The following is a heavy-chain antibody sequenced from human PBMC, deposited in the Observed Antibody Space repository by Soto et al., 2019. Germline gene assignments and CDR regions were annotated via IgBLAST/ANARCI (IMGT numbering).Heavy chain of an antibody. J-gene: IGHJ5*02. CDR1: GGTFSSYA. CDR2: IIPIFGTA. D-gene: IGHD2-15*01. V-gene: IGHV1-69*01. CDR3: AGGGGYWDEDFGTVNWFDP. Sequence: QVQLVQSGAEVKKPGSSVKVSCKASGGTFSSYAISWVRQAPGQGLEWMGGIIPIFGTANYAQKFQGRVTMTADESTGTAYMELSSLRSEDTAVYYGAGGGGYWDEDFGTVNWFDPWGQGTLVTVSS.